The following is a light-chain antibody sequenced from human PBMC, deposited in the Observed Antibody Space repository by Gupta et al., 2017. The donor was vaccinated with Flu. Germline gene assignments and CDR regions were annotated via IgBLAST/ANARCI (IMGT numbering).Light chain of an antibody. CDR1: SSDVGGYNF. V-gene: IGLV2-14*03. J-gene: IGLJ1*01. CDR3: TSYTRSNARV. Sequence: QSALTQPASVSGSPGQSITISCTGTSSDVGGYNFVSWYQQHPGEAPKLMIYDVSDRPSGVSSRFSGSTSGNTASLTISGLQAEDEADYFCTSYTRSNARVFGTGTKVTVL. CDR2: DVS.